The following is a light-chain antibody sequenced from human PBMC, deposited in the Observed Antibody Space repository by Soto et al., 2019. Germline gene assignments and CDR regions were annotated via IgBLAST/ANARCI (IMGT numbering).Light chain of an antibody. CDR2: WAS. J-gene: IGKJ4*01. V-gene: IGKV4-1*01. CDR1: QSILYTSSNKNY. Sequence: IVMTPSPDSLAVSLGERATINCKSRQSILYTSSNKNYLVWYQQKPGQPPKLLIYWASTRESRVTERFSGSGSGTDFTLTISNLQAEEVAIYYCQQFYSHPPTFGGGTKG. CDR3: QQFYSHPPT.